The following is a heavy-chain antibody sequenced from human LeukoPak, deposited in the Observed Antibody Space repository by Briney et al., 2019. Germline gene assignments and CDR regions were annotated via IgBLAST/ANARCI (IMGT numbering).Heavy chain of an antibody. CDR2: ISSSGSTI. J-gene: IGHJ3*02. CDR1: GFTFSSYE. Sequence: GGSPRLSCAASGFTFSSYEMNWVRQAPGKGLEWVSYISSSGSTIYYADSVKGRFTISRDNAKNSLYLQMNSLRAEDTAVYYCARGSGPRAYRDAFDIWGQGTMVTVSS. V-gene: IGHV3-48*03. D-gene: IGHD3-16*01. CDR3: ARGSGPRAYRDAFDI.